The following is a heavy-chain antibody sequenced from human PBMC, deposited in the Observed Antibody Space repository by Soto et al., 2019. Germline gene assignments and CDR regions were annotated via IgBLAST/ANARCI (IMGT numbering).Heavy chain of an antibody. CDR2: IYYTGSP. Sequence: XGSLDITCTVSNGSISTYYWSGIRQTPGRSLEWIGHIYYTGSPTYNPSLKSRVTISENTSKKTVSLTLISVTAEDAAVYYCARSRSTRQPFDYWGRGTLVTVSS. J-gene: IGHJ4*02. V-gene: IGHV4-59*01. D-gene: IGHD5-12*01. CDR3: ARSRSTRQPFDY. CDR1: NGSISTYY.